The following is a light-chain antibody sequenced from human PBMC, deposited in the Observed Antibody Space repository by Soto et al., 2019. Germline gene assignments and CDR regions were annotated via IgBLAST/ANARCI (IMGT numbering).Light chain of an antibody. V-gene: IGKV1-39*01. J-gene: IGKJ4*01. CDR2: AAS. CDR1: QCMTTY. CDR3: QQSYQTPLT. Sequence: DIQMTQSPSSLSASVGARVTSTCRASQCMTTYLNWYQQRPGTAPKVLIFAASTLPSGVPSRFSGSGSGTDLTLTISSRQPEDVATCYCQQSYQTPLTVGGGTKVEIK.